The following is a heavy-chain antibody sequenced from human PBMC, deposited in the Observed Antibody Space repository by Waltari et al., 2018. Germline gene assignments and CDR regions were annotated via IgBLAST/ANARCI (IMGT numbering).Heavy chain of an antibody. Sequence: EGQLVESGGALVQPGGSLRLSCADTGSIFSVFWMYWIRQAPGKGLVWVSRINADGTTKPYADAVQGRFTISRDNVKSILYLEMNALRPEDTAVYYCARDPRNLGLDPWGLGTLVTVSS. CDR3: ARDPRNLGLDP. CDR1: GSIFSVFW. J-gene: IGHJ5*02. D-gene: IGHD3-16*01. V-gene: IGHV3-74*03. CDR2: INADGTTK.